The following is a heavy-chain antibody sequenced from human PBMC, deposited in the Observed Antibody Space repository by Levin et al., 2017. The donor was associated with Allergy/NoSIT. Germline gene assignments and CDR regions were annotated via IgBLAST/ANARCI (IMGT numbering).Heavy chain of an antibody. J-gene: IGHJ4*02. V-gene: IGHV4-59*01. CDR1: GGSISSYY. D-gene: IGHD2-15*01. CDR2: IYYSGST. Sequence: GSLRLSCTVSGGSISSYYWSWIRQPPGKGLEWIGYIYYSGSTNYNPSLKSRVTISVDTSKNQFSLKLSSVTAADTAVYYCARDLGYCSGGSCYPRYYFDYWGQGTLVTVSS. CDR3: ARDLGYCSGGSCYPRYYFDY.